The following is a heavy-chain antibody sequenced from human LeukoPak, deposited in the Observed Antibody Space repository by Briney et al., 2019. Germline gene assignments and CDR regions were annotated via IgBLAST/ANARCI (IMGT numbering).Heavy chain of an antibody. CDR3: ARYRAAPNYFDF. CDR1: GFAFSNYG. CDR2: IWFDGSDK. Sequence: PGRSLRLSCAASGFAFSNYGMHWVRQAPGKGLEWVAVIWFDGSDKYYVDSVEGRFTISRDNSKNTLYLQMNSLRAEDTAVYYCARYRAAPNYFDFWGQGTLVTVSS. J-gene: IGHJ4*02. V-gene: IGHV3-33*01. D-gene: IGHD6-13*01.